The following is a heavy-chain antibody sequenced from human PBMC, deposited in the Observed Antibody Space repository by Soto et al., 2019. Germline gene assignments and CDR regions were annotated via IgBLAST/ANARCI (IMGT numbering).Heavy chain of an antibody. V-gene: IGHV3-48*02. D-gene: IGHD3-22*01. CDR2: ISSSSSTI. CDR1: GFTFSSYS. CDR3: ARDMPPNYYDSSGYSLDY. J-gene: IGHJ4*02. Sequence: GSLRLSCAASGFTFSSYSMNWVRQAPGKGLEWVSYISSSSSTIYYADSVKGRFTISRDNAKNSLYLQMNSLRDEDTAVYYCARDMPPNYYDSSGYSLDYWGQGTLVTVSS.